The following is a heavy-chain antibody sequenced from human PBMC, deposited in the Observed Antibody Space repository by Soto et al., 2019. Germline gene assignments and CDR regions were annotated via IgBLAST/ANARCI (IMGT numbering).Heavy chain of an antibody. CDR1: RGSFSGYY. CDR2: ISQSGNT. Sequence: LXLTCSIYRGSFSGYYWSWIRQPPWKGLEWIGEISQSGNTNYSPSLKSRVSISIDTSKKQFSLNLASVSAADTAVYYCARAPKVSGSSQTRPDFWGQGTLVTVSS. V-gene: IGHV4-34*01. D-gene: IGHD6-6*01. CDR3: ARAPKVSGSSQTRPDF. J-gene: IGHJ4*02.